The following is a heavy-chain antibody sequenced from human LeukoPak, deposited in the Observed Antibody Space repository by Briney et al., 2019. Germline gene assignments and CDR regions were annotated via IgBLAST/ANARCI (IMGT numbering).Heavy chain of an antibody. D-gene: IGHD5-18*01. CDR3: ATIKRGNIFGYFDF. CDR2: MLDTVTT. V-gene: IGHV4-59*11. Sequence: SETLSLTCAVSGASMNTHYWSWIRQPPGKGLEWIGYMLDTVTTKDNPSLKSRFTLSADTSKNQFSLRLTSVTAADTAVYYCATIKRGNIFGYFDFWGQGIPVSVSS. CDR1: GASMNTHY. J-gene: IGHJ4*02.